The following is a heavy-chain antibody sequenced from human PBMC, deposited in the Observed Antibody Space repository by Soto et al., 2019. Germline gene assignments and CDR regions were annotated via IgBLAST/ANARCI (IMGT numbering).Heavy chain of an antibody. CDR3: ARGRTYYDFCSGHYTVTNDAIDF. CDR2: INHSGST. Sequence: QVQLQQWGAGLLKPSETLSLTCAVYGGTFRGYYWSWVRQPPGKGLVWIGEINHSGSTDYNSSLKSRVPISVDTSKSQSAVDLSSVTAAATAVYYCARGRTYYDFCSGHYTVTNDAIDFWGQGTMVTVSS. V-gene: IGHV4-34*01. D-gene: IGHD3-3*01. J-gene: IGHJ3*01. CDR1: GGTFRGYY.